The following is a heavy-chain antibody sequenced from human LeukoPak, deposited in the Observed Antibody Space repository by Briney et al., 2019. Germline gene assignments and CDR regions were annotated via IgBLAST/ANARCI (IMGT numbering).Heavy chain of an antibody. V-gene: IGHV4-61*02. D-gene: IGHD6-6*01. CDR3: ASSIAAFFDY. CDR2: IYTSGST. CDR1: GGSISSGSYY. Sequence: PSENLSLNCTVSGGSISSGSYYWSWIRQPAGKGLEWIGRIYTSGSTNYNPSLKSRVTISVDSSKNQFSLKLSSVTAADTAVYYCASSIAAFFDYWGQGTLVTVSS. J-gene: IGHJ4*02.